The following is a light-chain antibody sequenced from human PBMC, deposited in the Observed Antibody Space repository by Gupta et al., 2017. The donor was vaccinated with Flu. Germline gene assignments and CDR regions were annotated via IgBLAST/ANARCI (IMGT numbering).Light chain of an antibody. J-gene: IGLJ1*01. V-gene: IGLV2-14*01. CDR2: EVR. CDR1: SSDVGGYSY. Sequence: QSALTQPASVSGSPGQSITTSCTGTSSDVGGYSYVSWYQHHPGKAPKLMIYEVRNRPSGVSNRFSGSKSGNTASLTISGLQVEDEADYYCSSYTSTTTLNVFGTGTKVTVL. CDR3: SSYTSTTTLNV.